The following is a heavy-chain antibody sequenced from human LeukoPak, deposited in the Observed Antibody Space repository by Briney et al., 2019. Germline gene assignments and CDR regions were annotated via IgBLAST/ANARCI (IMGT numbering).Heavy chain of an antibody. Sequence: ASVKDSCKASGYTFTRYGISWVRQAPGQTLEWMGWISASNGNTNYAQKLQGRVTMTTDTSTSTAYMELRSLRSDDTAVYYCARGGIYCSGGSCYSEPLPLDYWGQGTLVTVSS. CDR3: ARGGIYCSGGSCYSEPLPLDY. CDR1: GYTFTRYG. CDR2: ISASNGNT. V-gene: IGHV1-18*04. J-gene: IGHJ4*02. D-gene: IGHD2-15*01.